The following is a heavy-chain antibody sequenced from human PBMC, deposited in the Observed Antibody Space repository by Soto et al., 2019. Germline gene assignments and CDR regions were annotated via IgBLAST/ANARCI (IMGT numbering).Heavy chain of an antibody. V-gene: IGHV1-18*01. CDR1: GYTFTSYG. D-gene: IGHD2-15*01. CDR2: ISAYNGNT. J-gene: IGHJ3*02. CDR3: ARDLGYCSGGSCYSSPGAFDI. Sequence: QVQLVQSGAEVKKPGASVKVSCKASGYTFTSYGISWVRQAPGQGLEWMGWISAYNGNTNYAQKLQGRVTMTTDTSTSTAYMELRSLISDDTAVYYCARDLGYCSGGSCYSSPGAFDIWGQGTMVTVSS.